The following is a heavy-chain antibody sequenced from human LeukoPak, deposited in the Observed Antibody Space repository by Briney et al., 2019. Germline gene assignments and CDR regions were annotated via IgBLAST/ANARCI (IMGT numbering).Heavy chain of an antibody. CDR3: ASNSKTMDTAMVLRY. CDR1: GFTFSSYS. J-gene: IGHJ4*02. V-gene: IGHV3-21*01. Sequence: GGSLRLSCAASGFTFSSYSMNWVRQAPGKGLEWVSSISSSSSYIYYADSVQGRFTISRDNAKNSLYLQMNSLRAEDTAVYYCASNSKTMDTAMVLRYWGQGTLVTVSS. CDR2: ISSSSSYI. D-gene: IGHD5-18*01.